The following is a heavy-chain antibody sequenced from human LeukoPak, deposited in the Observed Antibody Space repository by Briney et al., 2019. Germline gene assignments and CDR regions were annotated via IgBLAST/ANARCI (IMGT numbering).Heavy chain of an antibody. CDR3: ARDRPISLTTIYYYGMDV. CDR2: ISYDGSNK. V-gene: IGHV3-30*03. D-gene: IGHD1-1*01. Sequence: GRSLRLSCAASGFTFSSYGMHWVRQAPGKGLEWVAVISYDGSNKYYADSVKGRFTISRDNSKNTLYLQMNSLRAEDTAVYYCARDRPISLTTIYYYGMDVWGQGTTVTVSS. J-gene: IGHJ6*02. CDR1: GFTFSSYG.